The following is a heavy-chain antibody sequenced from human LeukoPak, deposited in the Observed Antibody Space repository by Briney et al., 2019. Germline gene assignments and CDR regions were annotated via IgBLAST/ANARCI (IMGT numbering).Heavy chain of an antibody. D-gene: IGHD2-15*01. V-gene: IGHV4-30-2*01. CDR1: GGSVSSGSYY. CDR2: IYHSGST. J-gene: IGHJ4*02. Sequence: SETLSLTCTVSGGSVSSGSYYWSWIRQPPGKGLEWIGYIYHSGSTYYNPSLKSRVTISVDKSKNQFSLKLSSVTAADTAVYYCARVRAFCSRGSCFEFDYWGQGTLVTVSS. CDR3: ARVRAFCSRGSCFEFDY.